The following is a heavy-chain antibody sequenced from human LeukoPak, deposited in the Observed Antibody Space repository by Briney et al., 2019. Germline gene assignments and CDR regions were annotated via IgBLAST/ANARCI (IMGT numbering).Heavy chain of an antibody. D-gene: IGHD5-12*01. V-gene: IGHV3-7*01. CDR3: ARDSGNSGCDVHDY. Sequence: PGGSLRLSCAASGFTFGSYWMTWVRQAPGKGLEWVANIQQGGSEKNYADSVKGRFTISRDNAKNSLYLQMNSLRAEDTAVYYCARDSGNSGCDVHDYWGQGTLVTVSS. CDR1: GFTFGSYW. CDR2: IQQGGSEK. J-gene: IGHJ4*02.